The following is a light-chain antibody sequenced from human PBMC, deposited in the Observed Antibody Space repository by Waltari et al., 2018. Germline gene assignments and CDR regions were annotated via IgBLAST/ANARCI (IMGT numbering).Light chain of an antibody. V-gene: IGLV3-1*01. Sequence: SYVLTQPPSVSVSPGQTVSITCSGDKLADKYACWYQQRPGQSPVFVIYEDTKRPSGIPERFSGSNSGNTATLTISGTQAIDEADYYCQAWDSRTEVFGGGTKLTVL. CDR2: EDT. J-gene: IGLJ2*01. CDR1: KLADKY. CDR3: QAWDSRTEV.